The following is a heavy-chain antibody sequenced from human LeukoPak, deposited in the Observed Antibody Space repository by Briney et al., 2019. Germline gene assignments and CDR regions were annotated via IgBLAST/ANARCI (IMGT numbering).Heavy chain of an antibody. V-gene: IGHV3-30*03. Sequence: GGSLRLSCAASGFTFSSYGMHWVRQAPGKGLEWVAVISYDGSNKYYADSVKGRFTISRDNSKNTMYLQMNSLRAEDTAVYYCARDITIVGGYDAFDIWGQGTMVTVSS. D-gene: IGHD1-26*01. CDR1: GFTFSSYG. J-gene: IGHJ3*02. CDR2: ISYDGSNK. CDR3: ARDITIVGGYDAFDI.